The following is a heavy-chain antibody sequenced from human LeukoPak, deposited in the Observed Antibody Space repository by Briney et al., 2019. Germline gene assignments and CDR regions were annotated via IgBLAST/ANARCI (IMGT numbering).Heavy chain of an antibody. CDR2: INTNTGNP. CDR3: ARESPYYYDSSDYHXTDY. J-gene: IGHJ4*02. D-gene: IGHD3-22*01. CDR1: GYTFTSYA. Sequence: ASVKVSCKASGYTFTSYAMNWVRQAPGQGLEWMGWINTNTGNPTYAQGFTGRFVFSLDTSVSTAYLQISSLKAEDTAVYYCARESPYYYDSSDYHXTDYWGXXTLVTVSS. V-gene: IGHV7-4-1*02.